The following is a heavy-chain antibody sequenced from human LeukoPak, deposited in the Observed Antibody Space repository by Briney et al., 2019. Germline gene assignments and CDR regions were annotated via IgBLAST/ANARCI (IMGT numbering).Heavy chain of an antibody. CDR1: GFTFSTYG. CDR2: IWYDGSNK. J-gene: IGHJ6*02. V-gene: IGHV3-33*01. D-gene: IGHD3-10*01. CDR3: AAGEITYYYGLDV. Sequence: GGSLRLSCAASGFTFSTYGMHWVRQAPGKGLEWVAVIWYDGSNKYYADSVKGRFTISRDNSKNTLYLQMNSLRAEDTAVYSCAAGEITYYYGLDVWGQGTTVTVSS.